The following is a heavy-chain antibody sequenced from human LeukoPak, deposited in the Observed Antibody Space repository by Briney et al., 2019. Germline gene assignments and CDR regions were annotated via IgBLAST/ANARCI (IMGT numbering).Heavy chain of an antibody. Sequence: GGSLRLSCAASGFTFTTYWIHRVRQAPGKGLVWVSHINSDGSIATYADSVKGRLTISRDNAKNTVYLQMNSLRAEDTAVYYCARGGVGGFDYWGQGALVTVSS. V-gene: IGHV3-74*01. CDR3: ARGGVGGFDY. CDR1: GFTFTTYW. D-gene: IGHD3-16*01. CDR2: INSDGSIA. J-gene: IGHJ4*02.